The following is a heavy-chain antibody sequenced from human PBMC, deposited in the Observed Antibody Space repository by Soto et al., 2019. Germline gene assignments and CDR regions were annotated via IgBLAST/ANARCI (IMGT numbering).Heavy chain of an antibody. Sequence: GGFLRLSGTALEISFSSYEMNWVRQGPGKGLEWISYIGGSGGTKYSADSVKGRFIISRDNAQNSLYLQMNSLRVEDTGVYYCARDRGGDVGQFLFPDGFDLWGQGTMVTVSS. V-gene: IGHV3-48*03. CDR2: IGGSGGTK. CDR1: EISFSSYE. D-gene: IGHD3-10*01. CDR3: ARDRGGDVGQFLFPDGFDL. J-gene: IGHJ3*01.